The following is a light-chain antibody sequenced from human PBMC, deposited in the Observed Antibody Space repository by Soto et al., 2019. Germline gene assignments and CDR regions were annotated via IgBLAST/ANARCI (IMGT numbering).Light chain of an antibody. Sequence: EFVLTQSPATLSLSPGKRATRSCRASQSVSSYVAWYQQKPGQAPRLVIYDASSRATGVPPRFSGSGSGTDFTLTISSLEPEDFAVYYCQQRNTFGQGTRLEI. J-gene: IGKJ5*01. V-gene: IGKV3-11*01. CDR3: QQRNT. CDR1: QSVSSY. CDR2: DAS.